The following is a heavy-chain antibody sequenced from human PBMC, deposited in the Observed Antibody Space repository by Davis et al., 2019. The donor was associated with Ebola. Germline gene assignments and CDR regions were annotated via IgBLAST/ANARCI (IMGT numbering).Heavy chain of an antibody. Sequence: SETLSLTCTVSGGSITSYYWSWIRQPPGKGLEWIGYIHFGGTTNYNPSLKSRVTISLDTSKKHFSLRLTSVTAADTAVYYCARDRYSYGYGGDYWGQGTLVTVSS. CDR2: IHFGGTT. CDR1: GGSITSYY. J-gene: IGHJ4*02. CDR3: ARDRYSYGYGGDY. D-gene: IGHD5-18*01. V-gene: IGHV4-59*01.